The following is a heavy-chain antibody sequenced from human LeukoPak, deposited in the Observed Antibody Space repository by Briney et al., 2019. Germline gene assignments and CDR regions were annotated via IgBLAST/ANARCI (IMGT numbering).Heavy chain of an antibody. CDR1: GFIFSSYA. CDR3: ARSIVVVTYLAY. D-gene: IGHD2-21*02. Sequence: PGGSLRLSCAASGFIFSSYAMHWVRQAPGKGLEWVAVISYDGNKKYYADSVAGRFTISRDNSKNTLYLQMNSLIPEDTGVYYCARSIVVVTYLAYWGQGTLVTVPS. V-gene: IGHV3-30-3*01. J-gene: IGHJ4*02. CDR2: ISYDGNKK.